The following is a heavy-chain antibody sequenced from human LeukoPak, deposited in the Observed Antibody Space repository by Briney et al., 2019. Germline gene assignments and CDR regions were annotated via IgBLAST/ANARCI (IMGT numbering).Heavy chain of an antibody. CDR3: ARDSPLVAATGTFDY. J-gene: IGHJ4*02. CDR2: IIPIFGTA. Sequence: SVKVSCKASGGTFSSYAISWVRQAPGQGLEWMGGIIPIFGTANYAQKFQGRVTITADESTSTAYMELRSLRSDDTAVYYCARDSPLVAATGTFDYWGQGTLVTVSS. V-gene: IGHV1-69*01. CDR1: GGTFSSYA. D-gene: IGHD2-15*01.